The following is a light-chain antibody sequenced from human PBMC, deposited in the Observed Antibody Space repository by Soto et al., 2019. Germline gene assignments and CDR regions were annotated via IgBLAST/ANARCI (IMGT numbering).Light chain of an antibody. J-gene: IGLJ1*01. CDR1: NSDVGIYDF. V-gene: IGLV2-14*01. Sequence: QSVLTHPASVSWTPGHSITISCTGSNSDVGIYDFVSWYQHHPGRAPKLIVSEVSHRPSGVSNRFSGSKSGNTASLTISRLQSEDEDDYYCISYTSDDVRYVFGTGTRSPS. CDR3: ISYTSDDVRYV. CDR2: EVS.